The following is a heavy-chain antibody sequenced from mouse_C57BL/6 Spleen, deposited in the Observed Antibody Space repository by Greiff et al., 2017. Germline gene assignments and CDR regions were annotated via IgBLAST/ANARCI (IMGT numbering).Heavy chain of an antibody. CDR3: ASPYSNFWFAY. CDR1: GFTFSSYA. J-gene: IGHJ3*01. CDR2: ISDGGSYT. D-gene: IGHD2-5*01. Sequence: DVMLVESGGGLVKPGGSLKLSCAASGFTFSSYAMSWVRQTPEKRLEWVATISDGGSYTYYPDNVKGRFTISRDNAKNNLYLQMCHLKSEDTAMYYCASPYSNFWFAYWGQGTLVTVSA. V-gene: IGHV5-4*03.